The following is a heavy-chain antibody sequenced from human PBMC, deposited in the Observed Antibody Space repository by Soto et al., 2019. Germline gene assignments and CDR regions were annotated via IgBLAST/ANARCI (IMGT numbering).Heavy chain of an antibody. V-gene: IGHV2-5*01. CDR1: GFSLSTSGVG. CDR3: VHRRKETPYYDFWSGYYHFDY. Sequence: SGPTLVNPTQTLTLTCTFSGFSLSTSGVGVGWIRQPPGKALEWLALIYWNDDKRYSPSLKSRLTITKDTSKNQVVLTMTNMDPVDTATYYCVHRRKETPYYDFWSGYYHFDYWGQGTLVTVSS. J-gene: IGHJ4*02. CDR2: IYWNDDK. D-gene: IGHD3-3*01.